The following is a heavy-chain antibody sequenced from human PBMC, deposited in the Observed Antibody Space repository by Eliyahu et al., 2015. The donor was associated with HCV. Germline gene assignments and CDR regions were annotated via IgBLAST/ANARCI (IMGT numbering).Heavy chain of an antibody. CDR3: ARPIVGATSNWFDP. D-gene: IGHD1-26*01. J-gene: IGHJ5*02. V-gene: IGHV3-30-3*01. CDR2: ISYDGSNK. CDR1: GFTFXSYA. Sequence: QVQLVESGGGVVQXGRSLRLSCAASGFTFXSYAMHWVRQAPGKGVEWVAVISYDGSNKYYADSVKGRFTISRDNSKNTLYLQMNSLRAEDTAVYYCARPIVGATSNWFDPWGQGTLVTVSS.